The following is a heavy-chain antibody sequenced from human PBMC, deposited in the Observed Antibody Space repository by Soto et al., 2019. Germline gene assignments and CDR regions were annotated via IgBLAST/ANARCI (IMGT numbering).Heavy chain of an antibody. CDR1: GGSFSGYY. V-gene: IGHV4-34*01. CDR2: INHSGST. D-gene: IGHD3-16*01. J-gene: IGHJ3*02. Sequence: SETLSLTCAVYGGSFSGYYWSWIRQPPGKGLEWIGEINHSGSTNYNPSLKSRVTISVDTSKNQFSLKLSSVTAADTAVYYCARVKGAYDAFDIWGQGTMVTVSS. CDR3: ARVKGAYDAFDI.